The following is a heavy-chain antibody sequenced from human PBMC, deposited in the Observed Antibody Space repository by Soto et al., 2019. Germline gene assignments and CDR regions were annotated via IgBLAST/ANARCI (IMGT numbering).Heavy chain of an antibody. V-gene: IGHV3-9*01. Sequence: EVQLVESGGGLVQPGRSLRLSCAASGFTFDDFALHWVRRAPGKGLEWVSGVDWNSGNAAYANSVKGRFTVSRDSAKNTLYLDQSSVRQDDTALYYCAKAHRLVTHWFDPWGHGTLVTVSS. D-gene: IGHD3-9*01. CDR3: AKAHRLVTHWFDP. CDR2: VDWNSGNA. CDR1: GFTFDDFA. J-gene: IGHJ5*02.